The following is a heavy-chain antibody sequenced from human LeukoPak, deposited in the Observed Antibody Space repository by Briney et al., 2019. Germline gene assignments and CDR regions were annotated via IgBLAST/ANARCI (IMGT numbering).Heavy chain of an antibody. V-gene: IGHV4-59*08. D-gene: IGHD6-13*01. CDR2: IYYRGST. J-gene: IGHJ4*02. Sequence: SETLSLTCAVSGGSISSYYWSWIRQPAGKGLEWIGYIYYRGSTNYNPSLKSRVTISVDTSKNQFSLKLSSVTAADTAVYYCASARYSSSWYYFDYWGQGTLVTVSS. CDR1: GGSISSYY. CDR3: ASARYSSSWYYFDY.